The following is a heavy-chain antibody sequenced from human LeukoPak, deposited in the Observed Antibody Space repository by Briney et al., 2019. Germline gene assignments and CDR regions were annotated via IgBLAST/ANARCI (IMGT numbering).Heavy chain of an antibody. CDR1: GFTFSSYS. J-gene: IGHJ6*02. CDR3: ARLYQKDV. V-gene: IGHV4-34*01. D-gene: IGHD3-16*02. CDR2: INHSGST. Sequence: PGGSLRLSCAASGFTFSSYSMNWVRQAPGKGLEWIGEINHSGSTNYNPSLKSRVTISVDTSKNQFSLKLSSVTAADTAVYYCARLYQKDVWGQGTTVTVSS.